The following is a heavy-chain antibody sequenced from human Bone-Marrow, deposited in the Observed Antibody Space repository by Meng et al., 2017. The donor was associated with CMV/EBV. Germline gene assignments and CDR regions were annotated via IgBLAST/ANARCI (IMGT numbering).Heavy chain of an antibody. V-gene: IGHV4-4*07. CDR3: ARDPSSSWPPSWFDP. CDR2: IYTSGST. J-gene: IGHJ5*02. D-gene: IGHD6-13*01. Sequence: VSGGSISSYYWSWIRQPAGKGLEWIGRIYTSGSTNYNPSLKSRVTMSVDTSKNQFSLKLSSVTAADTAVYYCARDPSSSWPPSWFDPWGQGTLVTVSS. CDR1: GGSISSYY.